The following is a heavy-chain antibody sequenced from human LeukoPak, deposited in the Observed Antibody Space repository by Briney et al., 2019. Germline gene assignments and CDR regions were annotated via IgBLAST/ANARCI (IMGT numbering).Heavy chain of an antibody. CDR3: AKNGDRGAYCSGGSCYPYYYYYMDV. D-gene: IGHD2-15*01. Sequence: GGSLRLSCAASGFTFSSYGMSWVRQAPGKGLEWVSAISGSGGSTYYADSVKGRFTISRDNSKNTLSLQMNSLRAEDTAIYYCAKNGDRGAYCSGGSCYPYYYYYMDVWGKGTTVTISS. J-gene: IGHJ6*03. V-gene: IGHV3-23*01. CDR1: GFTFSSYG. CDR2: ISGSGGST.